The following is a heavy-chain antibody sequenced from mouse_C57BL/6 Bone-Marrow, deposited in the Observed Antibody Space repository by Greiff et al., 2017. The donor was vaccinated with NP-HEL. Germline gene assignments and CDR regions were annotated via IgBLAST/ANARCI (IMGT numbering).Heavy chain of an antibody. V-gene: IGHV14-4*01. CDR2: IDPENGDT. CDR3: TTEGYGSSYEGY. D-gene: IGHD1-1*01. J-gene: IGHJ2*01. Sequence: EVQLVESGAELVRPGASVKLSCTASGFNIKDDYMHWVKQRPEQGLEWIGWIDPENGDTEYASKFQGKATITADTSSNTAYLQLSSLTSEDTAVYYCTTEGYGSSYEGYWGQGTTLTVSS. CDR1: GFNIKDDY.